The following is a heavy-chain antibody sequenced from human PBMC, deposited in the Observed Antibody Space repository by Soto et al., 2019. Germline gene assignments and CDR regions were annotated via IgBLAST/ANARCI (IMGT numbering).Heavy chain of an antibody. CDR1: GFTFSSYA. V-gene: IGHV3-30-3*01. J-gene: IGHJ6*02. Sequence: QVQLVESGGGVVQPGRSLRLSCAASGFTFSSYAMHWVRQAPGKGLELVAVISYDGSNKYYADSVKGRFTISRDNSKNTLYLQMNSLRAEDTAVYYCEREIVVVPAATPFYGMDVWGQGTTVTVSS. D-gene: IGHD2-2*02. CDR2: ISYDGSNK. CDR3: EREIVVVPAATPFYGMDV.